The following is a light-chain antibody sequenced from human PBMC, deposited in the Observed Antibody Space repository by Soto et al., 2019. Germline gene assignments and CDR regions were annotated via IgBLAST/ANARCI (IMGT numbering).Light chain of an antibody. V-gene: IGKV3-15*01. CDR3: RQYNNWPGYT. CDR2: GAS. CDR1: QSVSSN. J-gene: IGKJ2*01. Sequence: EIVMTQSPATLSVSPGERATLSCRASQSVSSNLAWYQQKPGQAPRLLIYGASTRATGIPARFSGSWSGTEFPLTPSSLRSEDFAVYYCRQYNNWPGYTFGQGTKLEIK.